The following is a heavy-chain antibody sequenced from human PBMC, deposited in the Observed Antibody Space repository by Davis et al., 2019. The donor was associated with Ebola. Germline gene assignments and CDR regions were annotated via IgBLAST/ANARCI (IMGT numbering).Heavy chain of an antibody. CDR1: GYTFTSYY. J-gene: IGHJ3*02. CDR3: ARFRTYYYVTREGAFDI. V-gene: IGHV1-46*01. Sequence: ASVKVSCKASGYTFTSYYMHWVRQAPGQGLEWMGVINPSGGSTSSAQKFQGRVTMTRDTSTSTVYMELSSLRSEDTAVYYCARFRTYYYVTREGAFDIWGQGTMVTVSS. CDR2: INPSGGST. D-gene: IGHD3-10*02.